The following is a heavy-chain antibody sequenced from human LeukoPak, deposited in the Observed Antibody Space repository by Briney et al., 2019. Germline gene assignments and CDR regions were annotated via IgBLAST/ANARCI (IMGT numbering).Heavy chain of an antibody. D-gene: IGHD4-11*01. V-gene: IGHV3-7*01. CDR3: ARDKWLTTTHYFDY. Sequence: PGGSLRLSRAASGFTFSSYWMSWVRQAPGKGLEWVANINQDGSEKYYVDSVKGRFTISRDNAKNSLYLQMNSLRAEDTAVYYCARDKWLTTTHYFDYWGQGTLVTVSS. J-gene: IGHJ4*02. CDR1: GFTFSSYW. CDR2: INQDGSEK.